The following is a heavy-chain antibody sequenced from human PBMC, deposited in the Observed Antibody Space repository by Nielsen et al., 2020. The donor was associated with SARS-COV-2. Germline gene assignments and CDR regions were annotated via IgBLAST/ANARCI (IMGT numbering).Heavy chain of an antibody. V-gene: IGHV3-48*03. CDR3: AKDWGYDFWSGSVDY. J-gene: IGHJ4*02. CDR2: ISSSGSTI. CDR1: GFTFSSYE. Sequence: GESLKISCAASGFTFSSYEMNWVRQAPGKGLEWVSYISSSGSTIYYADSVKGRFTISRDNAKNSLYLQMNSLRAEDTALYYCAKDWGYDFWSGSVDYWGPGTLVTVSS. D-gene: IGHD3-3*01.